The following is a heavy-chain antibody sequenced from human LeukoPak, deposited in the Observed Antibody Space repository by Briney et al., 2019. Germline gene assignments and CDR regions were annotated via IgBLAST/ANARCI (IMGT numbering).Heavy chain of an antibody. J-gene: IGHJ4*02. Sequence: ASVKVSCKASGYTFSSYDINWVRQATGQGLGWMGWMNPHSGNTGYAQKFQGRVTMTRDTSTGTAYMELSSLRSEDTAVYYCARGVMSTSGQLRYWGQGTLVTVSS. CDR1: GYTFSSYD. CDR3: ARGVMSTSGQLRY. D-gene: IGHD2-15*01. V-gene: IGHV1-8*01. CDR2: MNPHSGNT.